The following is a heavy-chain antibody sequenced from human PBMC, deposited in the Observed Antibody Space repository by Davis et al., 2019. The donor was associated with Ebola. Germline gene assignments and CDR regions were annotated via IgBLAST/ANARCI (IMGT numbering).Heavy chain of an antibody. V-gene: IGHV3-74*01. D-gene: IGHD2-2*01. J-gene: IGHJ4*02. CDR3: AREGKYRDESRTFDY. Sequence: HTGGSLRLSCAASGFSFSSTWMHWVRQAPGKGLVWVSRIHSDGTSTIYTDSVKGRFTISRDNSKNTLYLQMNSLRAEDTAVYYCAREGKYRDESRTFDYWGQGTLVTVSS. CDR1: GFSFSSTW. CDR2: IHSDGTST.